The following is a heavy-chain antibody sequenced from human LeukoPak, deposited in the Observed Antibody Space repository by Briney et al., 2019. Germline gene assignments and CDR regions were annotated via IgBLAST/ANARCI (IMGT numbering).Heavy chain of an antibody. Sequence: GGSLRLSCVASGFVFSNYWMGWVRQAPGKGLGWVANLKEDGGETYYVDSVKGRFTISRDNAKNSLDLQMNSLRDEDTAVYYCARRKEAQTTFDYWGQGTLVTVSS. D-gene: IGHD1-7*01. V-gene: IGHV3-7*01. CDR3: ARRKEAQTTFDY. J-gene: IGHJ4*02. CDR2: LKEDGGET. CDR1: GFVFSNYW.